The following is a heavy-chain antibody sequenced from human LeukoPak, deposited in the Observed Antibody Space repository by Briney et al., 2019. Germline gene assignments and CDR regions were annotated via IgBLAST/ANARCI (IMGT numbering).Heavy chain of an antibody. D-gene: IGHD1-26*01. J-gene: IGHJ4*02. CDR2: IYYTGST. V-gene: IGHV4-59*01. Sequence: SETLSLTCTVSGGSISSDYWSWIRQPPGKGLEWIGYIYYTGSTNYNPSLKSRVTISLDRSENQFSLKLNSVTAADTAVYYCARDSGMVALDYWSQGTLVTVSS. CDR1: GGSISSDY. CDR3: ARDSGMVALDY.